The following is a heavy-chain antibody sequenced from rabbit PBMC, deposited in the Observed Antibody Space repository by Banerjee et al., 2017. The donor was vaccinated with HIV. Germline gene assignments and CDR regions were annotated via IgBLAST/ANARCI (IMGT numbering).Heavy chain of an antibody. V-gene: IGHV1S45*01. D-gene: IGHD6-1*01. Sequence: QEQLEESGGDLVKPGASLTLTCTASGFTISSSYWICWVRQAPGKGLEWIACIYAGSSGTTNYASWAKGRFTISSHNAQNTLYLQLNSLTAADTATYFCARGTYGRDFDLWARAPWSPS. J-gene: IGHJ4*01. CDR2: IYAGSSGTT. CDR1: GFTISSSYW. CDR3: ARGTYGRDFDL.